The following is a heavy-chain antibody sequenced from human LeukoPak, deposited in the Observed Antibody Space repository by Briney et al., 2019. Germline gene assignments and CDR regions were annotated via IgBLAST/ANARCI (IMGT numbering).Heavy chain of an antibody. CDR3: ARASGLAPAYYYFDY. V-gene: IGHV4-61*01. CDR1: GGSISSSSYY. Sequence: SETLSLTCTVSGGSISSSSYYWSWIRQPPGKGLEWIGYIYFSGDTNCNPSLKSRVTMSVDMSKNRFSLRLSSVTAADTAVYYCARASGLAPAYYYFDYWGQGTLVTVSS. D-gene: IGHD2-21*01. CDR2: IYFSGDT. J-gene: IGHJ4*02.